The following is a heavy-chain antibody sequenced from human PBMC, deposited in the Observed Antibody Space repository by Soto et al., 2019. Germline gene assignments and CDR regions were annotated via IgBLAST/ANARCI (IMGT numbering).Heavy chain of an antibody. CDR3: AKDMEAAAVSSLDY. D-gene: IGHD6-13*01. CDR2: ISWNSGSI. V-gene: IGHV3-9*01. Sequence: GGSLRLSCAASGFTFDDYAMHWVRQAPGKGLEWVSGISWNSGSIGYADSVKGRFTISRDNAKNSLYLQMNSLRAEDTALYYCAKDMEAAAVSSLDYWGQGTLVTVSS. CDR1: GFTFDDYA. J-gene: IGHJ4*02.